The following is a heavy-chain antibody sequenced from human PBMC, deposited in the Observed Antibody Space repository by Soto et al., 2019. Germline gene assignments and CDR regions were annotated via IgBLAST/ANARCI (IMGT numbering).Heavy chain of an antibody. Sequence: EVQLMESGGGLVQPGGSLRLSCAASGFTFTSYWMHWVRQAPGKGLVWVSRINSDGSSTVYVDSVKGRFTISRDNAKNTLYLQMNSLGAEDTAVYYCTRSITGYSYADTWGQGTLVTVSS. V-gene: IGHV3-74*01. CDR3: TRSITGYSYADT. J-gene: IGHJ5*02. D-gene: IGHD5-18*01. CDR2: INSDGSST. CDR1: GFTFTSYW.